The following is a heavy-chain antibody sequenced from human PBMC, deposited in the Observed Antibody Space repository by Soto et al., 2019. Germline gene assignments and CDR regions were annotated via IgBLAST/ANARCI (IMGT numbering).Heavy chain of an antibody. D-gene: IGHD4-17*01. J-gene: IGHJ6*02. CDR1: GFTVSSNY. CDR2: IYSGGST. Sequence: TGGSLRLSCAASGFTVSSNYMSWVRQAPGKGLKWVSVIYSGGSTYYADSVKGRFTISRDNSKSTLYLQMNSVRAEDTAVYYCVCDYPINYGDYDYYYYYGMDVWGQGTTVTVSS. CDR3: VCDYPINYGDYDYYYYYGMDV. V-gene: IGHV3-53*01.